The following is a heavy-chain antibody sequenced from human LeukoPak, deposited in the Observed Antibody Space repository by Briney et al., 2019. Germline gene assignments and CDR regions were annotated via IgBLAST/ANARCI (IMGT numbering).Heavy chain of an antibody. J-gene: IGHJ4*02. V-gene: IGHV3-30*18. Sequence: PGGSLRLSCAASGFTFSSYGMHWVRQAPGKGLEWVAVISYDGSNKYYADSVKGRFTISRDNSKNTLYLQMNSLRAEDTAVYYCAKESPARWYFDYWGQGILVTVSS. CDR2: ISYDGSNK. D-gene: IGHD4-23*01. CDR3: AKESPARWYFDY. CDR1: GFTFSSYG.